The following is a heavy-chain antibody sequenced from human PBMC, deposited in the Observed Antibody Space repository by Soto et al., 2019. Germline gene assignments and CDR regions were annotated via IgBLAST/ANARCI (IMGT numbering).Heavy chain of an antibody. CDR2: IYSGGYT. CDR1: GFTVSNNY. CDR3: GTQRGGGGY. V-gene: IGHV3-53*01. J-gene: IGHJ4*02. D-gene: IGHD6-25*01. Sequence: EVQLVESGGGLIQPGGSLRLSCAVSGFTVSNNYMSWVRQAPGKGLEGVSVIYSGGYTAYGDSVKGRFTISRDNSKNTLFLQRKSGGADDRAVYYWGTQRGGGGYWGQGTLVTVSS.